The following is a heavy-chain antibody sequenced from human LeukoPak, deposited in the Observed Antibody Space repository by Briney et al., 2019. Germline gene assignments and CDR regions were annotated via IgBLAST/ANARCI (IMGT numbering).Heavy chain of an antibody. J-gene: IGHJ6*03. V-gene: IGHV3-23*01. CDR3: ASDFWSGYSYYYYYMDV. Sequence: PGGSLRLSCAASGFTFSSYAMSWVRQAPGKGLEWVSAISGSGGSTYYADSVKGRFTISRDNSKNTLYLQMNSLRAEDTAVYYCASDFWSGYSYYYYYMDVWGKGTTVTVSS. CDR2: ISGSGGST. CDR1: GFTFSSYA. D-gene: IGHD3-3*01.